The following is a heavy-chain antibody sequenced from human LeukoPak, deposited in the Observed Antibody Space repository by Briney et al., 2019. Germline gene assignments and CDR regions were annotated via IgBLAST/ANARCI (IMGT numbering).Heavy chain of an antibody. CDR2: IFYSGRT. Sequence: SETLSLTCTVSGGSISSYYWNWIRQPPGKGLEYIGYIFYSGRTNYHPSLKSRVTISVDTSKNRFSLRLSSVTAADTAVYYCARVTGYMVEDYFDYWGQGTLVTVSS. CDR1: GGSISSYY. CDR3: ARVTGYMVEDYFDY. V-gene: IGHV4-59*01. J-gene: IGHJ4*02. D-gene: IGHD6-13*01.